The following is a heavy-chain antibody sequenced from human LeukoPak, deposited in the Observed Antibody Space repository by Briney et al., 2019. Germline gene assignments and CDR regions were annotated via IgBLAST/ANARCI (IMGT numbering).Heavy chain of an antibody. Sequence: GGSLRLSCAASGFTFSSYSMNWVRQAPGKGLEWVSSISSSSYIYYADSVKGRFTISRDNAKNSLYLQMNSLRAEDTAVYYCARDRGQLSYYFDYWGQGTLVTVSS. D-gene: IGHD1-1*01. CDR1: GFTFSSYS. J-gene: IGHJ4*02. CDR2: ISSSSYI. V-gene: IGHV3-21*01. CDR3: ARDRGQLSYYFDY.